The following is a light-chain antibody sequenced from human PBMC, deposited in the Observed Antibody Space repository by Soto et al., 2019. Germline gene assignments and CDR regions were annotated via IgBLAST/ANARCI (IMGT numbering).Light chain of an antibody. J-gene: IGKJ1*01. CDR2: GAS. Sequence: EIVLTQSPNTLSLSPGETATLSCRASQSVSSGYLVWYQQKPGQAPRLLIYGASTRATGIPDRFSGSGSGTEFTLTISSLQSEDFAVYYCQQYNNWPRTFGQGTKVDIK. CDR1: QSVSSGY. CDR3: QQYNNWPRT. V-gene: IGKV3D-15*01.